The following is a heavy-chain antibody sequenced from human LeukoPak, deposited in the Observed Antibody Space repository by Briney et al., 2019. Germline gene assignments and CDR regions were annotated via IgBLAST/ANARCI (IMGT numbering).Heavy chain of an antibody. CDR1: GYTFTGYY. CDR3: ARDPPPNSNFDY. V-gene: IGHV1-2*02. J-gene: IGHJ4*02. D-gene: IGHD4-11*01. Sequence: ASVKVSFTASGYTFTGYYMHWVRQAPGQRLGWMGWINPNSGGTNYAQKFQGRVTMTRVTSISTAYMELRRLRSDDTAVYYCARDPPPNSNFDYWGQGTLVTVSS. CDR2: INPNSGGT.